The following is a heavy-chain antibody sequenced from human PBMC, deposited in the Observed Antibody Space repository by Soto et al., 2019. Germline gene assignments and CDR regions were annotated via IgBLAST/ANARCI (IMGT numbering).Heavy chain of an antibody. CDR1: GYTFTSYD. D-gene: IGHD3-10*01. Sequence: QVHLVQSGAEVKKPGASVKVSCKASGYTFTSYDINWVRQVAGQGLEWMGWMNPNSGDTAYAQEFQGRVTIYRNTSISIAYMELSSLRPADTAVYYCARGLKMLRVFGLKTYYYYYMDVWGKGTTVTLSS. J-gene: IGHJ6*03. CDR2: MNPNSGDT. CDR3: ARGLKMLRVFGLKTYYYYYMDV. V-gene: IGHV1-8*01.